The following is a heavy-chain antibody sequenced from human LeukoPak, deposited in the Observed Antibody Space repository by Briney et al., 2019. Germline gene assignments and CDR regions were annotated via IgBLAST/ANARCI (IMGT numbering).Heavy chain of an antibody. CDR1: GYTFTGYY. Sequence: ASVKVSCKASGYTFTGYYTHWVRQAPGQGLEWMGRINPNSGGTNYAQKFQGRVTMTRDTSISTAYMELSRLRSDDTAVYYCARLLWFGEGYYGMDVWGQGTTVTVSS. CDR2: INPNSGGT. CDR3: ARLLWFGEGYYGMDV. J-gene: IGHJ6*02. D-gene: IGHD3-10*01. V-gene: IGHV1-2*06.